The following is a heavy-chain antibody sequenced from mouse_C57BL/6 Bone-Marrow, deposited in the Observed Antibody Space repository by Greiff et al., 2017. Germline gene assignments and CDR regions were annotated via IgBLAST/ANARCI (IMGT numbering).Heavy chain of an antibody. Sequence: VHVKQSGPELVKPGASVKISCKASGYSFTGYYMNWVKQSPEKSLEWIGEINPSTGGTTYNQKFKAKATLTVDKSSSTAYMQLKSLTSEDSAVYYCAREDYYSNYFDYWGQGTTLTVSS. CDR3: AREDYYSNYFDY. D-gene: IGHD2-5*01. CDR2: INPSTGGT. J-gene: IGHJ2*01. V-gene: IGHV1-42*01. CDR1: GYSFTGYY.